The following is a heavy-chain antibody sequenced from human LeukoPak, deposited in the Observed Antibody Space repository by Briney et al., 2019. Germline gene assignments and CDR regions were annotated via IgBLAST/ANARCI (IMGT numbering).Heavy chain of an antibody. J-gene: IGHJ4*02. V-gene: IGHV1-2*02. CDR1: GYTFTGSY. CDR3: ARDHCGGDCYSVSDY. D-gene: IGHD2-21*02. CDR2: INPNSGGT. Sequence: ASVKVSCKASGYTFTGSYMHWVRQAPGQGLEWMGWINPNSGGTNYAQKFQGRVTMTRDTSISTAYMELSRLRSDDTAVYYCARDHCGGDCYSVSDYWGQGTLVTVSS.